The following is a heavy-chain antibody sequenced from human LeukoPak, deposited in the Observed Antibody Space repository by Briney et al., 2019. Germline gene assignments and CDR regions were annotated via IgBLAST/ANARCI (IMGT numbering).Heavy chain of an antibody. V-gene: IGHV3-30*02. Sequence: GGSLRLACAASGFTFSSYGMHWVRQAPGKGLEWVAFIRYDGSNKYYADSVKGRFTISRDNAKNSLYLQMNSLRAEDTAVYYCTRTKYGDYVRYFQRWGQGTLVTVSS. D-gene: IGHD4-17*01. CDR1: GFTFSSYG. J-gene: IGHJ1*01. CDR2: IRYDGSNK. CDR3: TRTKYGDYVRYFQR.